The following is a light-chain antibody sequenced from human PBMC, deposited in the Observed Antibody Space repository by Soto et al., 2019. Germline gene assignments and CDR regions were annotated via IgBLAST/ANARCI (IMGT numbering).Light chain of an antibody. CDR1: QGIRNY. CDR2: IAS. V-gene: IGKV1-9*01. CDR3: QLVNCYPIT. Sequence: DLQRTKSPSTISDSVGYRVTITCRASQGIRNYLAWYQQKPGRAPKLLIYIASTLQSGVPSRFSGSYSGTEFTLTITSLQPEDFATYYCQLVNCYPITFGQGTRLEIK. J-gene: IGKJ5*01.